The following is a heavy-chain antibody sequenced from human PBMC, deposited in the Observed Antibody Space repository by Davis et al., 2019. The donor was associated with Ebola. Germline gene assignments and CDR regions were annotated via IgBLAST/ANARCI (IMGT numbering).Heavy chain of an antibody. J-gene: IGHJ6*02. CDR3: AGAGATPYYYYGMDV. V-gene: IGHV4-38-2*02. Sequence: PSETLSLTCTVSGYSISRGYYWGWIRQPPGKGLEWIGSIYHSGSTYYNPSLKSRVTISVDTSKTQFSLKLSSVTAADTAVYYCAGAGATPYYYYGMDVWGQGTTVNVSS. CDR2: IYHSGST. D-gene: IGHD1-26*01. CDR1: GYSISRGYY.